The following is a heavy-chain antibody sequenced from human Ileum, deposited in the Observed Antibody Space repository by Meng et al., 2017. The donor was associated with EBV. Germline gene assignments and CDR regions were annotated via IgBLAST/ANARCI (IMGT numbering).Heavy chain of an antibody. CDR3: LRGSGSSV. CDR2: IPHRGSS. D-gene: IGHD3-10*01. Sequence: QGPGPNLVHASGALSPTCPVPGDSITNHNWWAWVRQPPGKGLEWIGEIPHRGSSAYNPSLKSRVSMSIDKSKNQFSLKLTSVTAADTAVYHCLRGSGSSVWGQGTLVTVSS. CDR1: GDSITNHNW. V-gene: IGHV4-4*02. J-gene: IGHJ1*01.